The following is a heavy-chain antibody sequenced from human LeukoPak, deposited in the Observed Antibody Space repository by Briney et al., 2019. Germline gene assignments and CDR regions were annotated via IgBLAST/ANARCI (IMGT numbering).Heavy chain of an antibody. V-gene: IGHV3-23*01. Sequence: PGGSLRLSCAASGFTFSSYAMSWVRQAPGKGLEWVSAISGSGGSTYYADSVKGRFTISRDNSKNTLYLQMNSLRAEDTAVYYCAKDTYSGSYYNWFDPWGQGTLVTVSS. CDR2: ISGSGGST. D-gene: IGHD1-26*01. J-gene: IGHJ5*02. CDR3: AKDTYSGSYYNWFDP. CDR1: GFTFSSYA.